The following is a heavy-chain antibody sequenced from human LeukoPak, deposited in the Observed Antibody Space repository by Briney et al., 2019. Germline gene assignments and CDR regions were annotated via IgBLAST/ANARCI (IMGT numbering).Heavy chain of an antibody. V-gene: IGHV3-66*01. CDR3: ASPQVFYDYVWGSYRYGHFDY. CDR2: IYSGGST. CDR1: GFTVSSNY. D-gene: IGHD3-16*02. J-gene: IGHJ4*02. Sequence: GGSLRLSCAASGFTVSSNYMSWVRQAPGKGLEWVSVIYSGGSTYYADSVKGRFTISRDNSKNTLYLQMNSPRAEDTAVYYCASPQVFYDYVWGSYRYGHFDYWGQGTLVTVSS.